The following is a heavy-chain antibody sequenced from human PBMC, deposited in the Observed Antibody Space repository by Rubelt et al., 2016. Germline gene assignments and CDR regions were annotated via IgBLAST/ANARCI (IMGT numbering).Heavy chain of an antibody. CDR2: IYYSGST. CDR3: ARPPTTVTSSPSSYWYFDL. V-gene: IGHV4-59*08. J-gene: IGHJ2*01. CDR1: GGSISSYY. Sequence: QVQLQESGPGLVKPSETLSLTCTVSGGSISSYYWSWIRQPPGKGLEWIGYIYYSGSTNYNPSLKCRVTMSLDASKNQFSLKLRSVTAADTAVYYCARPPTTVTSSPSSYWYFDLWGRGTLVTVSS. D-gene: IGHD4-17*01.